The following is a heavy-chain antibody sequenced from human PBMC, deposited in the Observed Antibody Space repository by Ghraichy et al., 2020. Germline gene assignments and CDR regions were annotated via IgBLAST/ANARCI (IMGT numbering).Heavy chain of an antibody. D-gene: IGHD3-22*01. CDR1: GFTFSSYA. CDR3: AKTVGWDYYDSSGFDY. V-gene: IGHV3-23*01. J-gene: IGHJ4*02. Sequence: GGSLRLSCAASGFTFSSYAMSWVRQAPGKGLEWVSAISGSGGSTYYADSVKGRFTISRDNSKNTLYLQMNSLRAEDTAVYYCAKTVGWDYYDSSGFDYWGQGTLVTVSS. CDR2: ISGSGGST.